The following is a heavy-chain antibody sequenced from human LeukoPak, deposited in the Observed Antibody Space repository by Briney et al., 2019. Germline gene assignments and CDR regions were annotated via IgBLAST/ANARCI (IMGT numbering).Heavy chain of an antibody. CDR1: DDSISDYY. CDR3: ARTHSSSLIWFDP. Sequence: SETLSLTCTVSDDSISDYYWSWIRQPPGKGLEWIGYISYSGSANYNPSLKSRVTISLDTSKNQFSLKLTSVTTADTAVFYCARTHSSSLIWFDPWGQGTLVIVSS. J-gene: IGHJ5*02. V-gene: IGHV4-59*01. D-gene: IGHD6-13*01. CDR2: ISYSGSA.